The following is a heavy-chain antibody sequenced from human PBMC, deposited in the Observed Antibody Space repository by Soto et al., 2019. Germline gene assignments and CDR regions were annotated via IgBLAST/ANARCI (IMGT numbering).Heavy chain of an antibody. Sequence: GGSLRLSCAASGFTLSNYGMHWVRQAPGKGLEWVADITKNGRNKDYADSVKGRLAISRDNSKNTLELQMNSLRVEDTAMYYCGRCNGDDCHSPFDYWGQGTLVTVSS. CDR1: GFTLSNYG. J-gene: IGHJ4*02. CDR2: ITKNGRNK. CDR3: GRCNGDDCHSPFDY. V-gene: IGHV3-30*03. D-gene: IGHD2-8*01.